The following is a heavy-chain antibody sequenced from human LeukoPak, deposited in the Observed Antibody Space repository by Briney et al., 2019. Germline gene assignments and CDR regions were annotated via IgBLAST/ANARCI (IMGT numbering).Heavy chain of an antibody. CDR1: GYTFTAYY. D-gene: IGHD5-12*01. CDR3: ARDRALSGYNWFDP. Sequence: ASVKVSCKASGYTFTAYYIHWVRQAPGQGLEWMGWINPNSGVTKYAQDLQGRVTMTRDTSISTAYMELSSLTSDDTTIYYCARDRALSGYNWFDPWGQGTLVTVSS. CDR2: INPNSGVT. J-gene: IGHJ5*02. V-gene: IGHV1-2*02.